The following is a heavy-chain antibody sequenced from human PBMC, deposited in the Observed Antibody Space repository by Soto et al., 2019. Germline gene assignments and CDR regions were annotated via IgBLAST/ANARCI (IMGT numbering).Heavy chain of an antibody. CDR3: EGGGGGRWYSGDY. D-gene: IGHD6-13*01. CDR1: GYTFTNYH. CDR2: MNPNSGDT. V-gene: IGHV1-8*01. J-gene: IGHJ4*02. Sequence: QVQLVQSGAEVKKPGASVKVSCKASGYTFTNYHIHWVRQATGQGLEWMGWMNPNSGDTGYAQKFQGRVIMTRDTAITAAYRGLSGLRSEETAVYYWEGGGGGRWYSGDYWGQGTLVTVSS.